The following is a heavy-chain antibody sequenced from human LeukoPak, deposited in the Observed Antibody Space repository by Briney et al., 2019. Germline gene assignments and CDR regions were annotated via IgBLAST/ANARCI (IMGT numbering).Heavy chain of an antibody. D-gene: IGHD4-17*01. CDR3: ARDRYGDHTYFDY. CDR1: GGSISSGDYY. CDR2: IYYSGST. J-gene: IGHJ4*02. V-gene: IGHV4-30-4*01. Sequence: SQTLSLTCTVSGGSISSGDYYWSWIRQPPGKGLEWIGYIYYSGSTYYNPSLKSRVTISVDTSKNQFSLKLSSVTAADTAVYYCARDRYGDHTYFDYWGQGTLVTVSS.